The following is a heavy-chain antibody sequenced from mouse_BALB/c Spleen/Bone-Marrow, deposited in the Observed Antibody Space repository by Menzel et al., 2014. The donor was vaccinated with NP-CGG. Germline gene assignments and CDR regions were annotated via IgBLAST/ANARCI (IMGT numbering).Heavy chain of an antibody. J-gene: IGHJ2*01. CDR1: GYTFTNSR. D-gene: IGHD2-14*01. V-gene: IGHV1S130*01. Sequence: LQLQQSGPVLERPGASVQVSCKAPGYTFTNSRMHWAKQRTGQGLEWIGEIHPNSGNTNYTEQLKGKAKLTVDTSSSTTYVDLSSLTSEDSSVYYCARHHRYAYYFDYWGQGTTLTVSS. CDR2: IHPNSGNT. CDR3: ARHHRYAYYFDY.